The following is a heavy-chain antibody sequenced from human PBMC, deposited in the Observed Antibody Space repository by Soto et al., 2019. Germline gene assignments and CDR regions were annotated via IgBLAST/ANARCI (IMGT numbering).Heavy chain of an antibody. J-gene: IGHJ6*02. D-gene: IGHD2-2*01. CDR3: AREDRDRETGLVPAAIDGMDV. V-gene: IGHV1-69*08. CDR1: GGTFSRYS. Sequence: QVQLVQSGAEVKKPGSSVKVSCQASGGTFSRYSITWVRQAPGHGLEWIGRNIPNFGIPTYAQKFQGRGTFTADESTSTAYMEVRSLRSDDTAVYYCAREDRDRETGLVPAAIDGMDVWGQGTTVTVSS. CDR2: NIPNFGIP.